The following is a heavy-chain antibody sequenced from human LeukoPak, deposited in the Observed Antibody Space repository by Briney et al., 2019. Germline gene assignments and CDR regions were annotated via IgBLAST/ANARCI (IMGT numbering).Heavy chain of an antibody. Sequence: GGSLRLSCAASGFTFSSYGMHWVRQAPGKGLEWVAFIRYDGSNKSYADSVKGRFTISRDNSKNTLYLQMNSLSAEDTAVYYCARDRGSGLDYWGQGTLVTVSS. V-gene: IGHV3-30*02. J-gene: IGHJ4*02. CDR2: IRYDGSNK. CDR3: ARDRGSGLDY. CDR1: GFTFSSYG. D-gene: IGHD3/OR15-3a*01.